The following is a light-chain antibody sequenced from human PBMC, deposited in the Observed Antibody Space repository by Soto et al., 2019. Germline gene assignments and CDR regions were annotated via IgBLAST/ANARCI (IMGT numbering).Light chain of an antibody. CDR3: QQYNNWHPIT. J-gene: IGKJ5*01. CDR1: QSVSRN. CDR2: GAS. V-gene: IGKV3D-15*01. Sequence: EIWMTQSPATLSVSPGERATLSCGASQSVSRNLAWYQQKPGQAPSLLIYGASTRATGIPARFSGSGSGTEFTLPISSLQSPDFAAYHCQQYNNWHPITFGQGTRLEI.